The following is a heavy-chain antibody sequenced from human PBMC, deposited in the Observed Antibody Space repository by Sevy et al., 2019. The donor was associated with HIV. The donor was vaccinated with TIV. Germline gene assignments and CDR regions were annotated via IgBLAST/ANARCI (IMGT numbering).Heavy chain of an antibody. D-gene: IGHD3-22*01. V-gene: IGHV1-24*01. CDR3: ATTKDYYDSSGYPFDY. Sequence: ASVKVCCKVSGYTLNEFSMHWVRQAPGKGLEWMTTFDPEDGDPEDGKTIYAQKFLGRVTVTEDTSTDTAYMELSSLRSEDTAVSYCATTKDYYDSSGYPFDYRGQGTLVTVSS. CDR2: FDPEDGDPEDGKT. CDR1: GYTLNEFS. J-gene: IGHJ4*02.